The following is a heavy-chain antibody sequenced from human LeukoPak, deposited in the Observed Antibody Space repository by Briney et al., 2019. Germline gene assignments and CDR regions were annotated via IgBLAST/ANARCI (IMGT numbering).Heavy chain of an antibody. J-gene: IGHJ4*02. Sequence: ASETLSLTCAVYGGSFSGYYWSWIRQPPGKGLEWIGEINHSGSTNYNPSLKSRVTISVDTSKNQFSLKLSSVTAADTAVYYCARGYRYYFDYWGQGTPVTVSS. V-gene: IGHV4-34*01. CDR1: GGSFSGYY. CDR3: ARGYRYYFDY. D-gene: IGHD1-26*01. CDR2: INHSGST.